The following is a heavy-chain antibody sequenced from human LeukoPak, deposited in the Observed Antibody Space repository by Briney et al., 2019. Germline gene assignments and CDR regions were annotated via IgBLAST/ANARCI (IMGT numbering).Heavy chain of an antibody. CDR2: IYTSGST. Sequence: SETLSLTCTVSGGSISSYYWSWIRQPAGKGLEWIGRIYTSGSTNYNPSLKSRVTMSVDTSKNQFSLKLSSVTAADTAVYYCASTTGPYSSSKGFDYWGQGTLVTVSS. CDR1: GGSISSYY. J-gene: IGHJ4*02. D-gene: IGHD6-6*01. V-gene: IGHV4-4*07. CDR3: ASTTGPYSSSKGFDY.